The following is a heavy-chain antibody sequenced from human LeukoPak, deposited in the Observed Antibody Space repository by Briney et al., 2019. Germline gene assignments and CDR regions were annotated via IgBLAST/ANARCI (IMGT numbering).Heavy chain of an antibody. V-gene: IGHV4-61*02. Sequence: PSQTLSLTCTVSGGSISSGDYYWSWIRQPAGKGLEWIGRIYTSGSTNYNPSLKSRVTMSVDTSKNQFSLKLSSVAAADTAVYYCARASFRYDFGVWGKGTTVTVSS. CDR1: GGSISSGDYY. D-gene: IGHD3-3*01. CDR3: ARASFRYDFGV. CDR2: IYTSGST. J-gene: IGHJ6*04.